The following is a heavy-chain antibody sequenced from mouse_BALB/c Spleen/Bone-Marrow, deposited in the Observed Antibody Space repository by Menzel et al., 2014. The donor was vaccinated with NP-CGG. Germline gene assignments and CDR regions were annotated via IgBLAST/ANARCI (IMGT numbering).Heavy chain of an antibody. D-gene: IGHD2-1*01. V-gene: IGHV5-17*02. CDR1: GFTFSSFG. CDR3: ARGRPIYYGNLYAMDC. CDR2: ISSGSSTI. J-gene: IGHJ4*01. Sequence: EVQLVESGGGLVQPGGSRKLSCAASGFTFSSFGMHWVRRAPEKGLEWVAYISSGSSTIXYADTVKGRFTISRDNPKNTLFLQMTSLRSEDTAMYYCARGRPIYYGNLYAMDCWGQGTSVTVSS.